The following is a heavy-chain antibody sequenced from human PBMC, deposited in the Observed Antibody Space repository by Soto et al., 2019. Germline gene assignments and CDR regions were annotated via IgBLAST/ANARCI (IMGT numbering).Heavy chain of an antibody. CDR2: INTYNGNT. V-gene: IGHV1-18*01. Sequence: ASVKVSCKASGYTFTRYGIGWARQAPGQGLEWMGWINTYNGNTNYAQNVQGRITLTTDTSTSTAYMELRSLRSNDTAIYYCAMVDVYVTPSPQDVWGQGTTVTVS. J-gene: IGHJ6*02. D-gene: IGHD3-16*01. CDR1: GYTFTRYG. CDR3: AMVDVYVTPSPQDV.